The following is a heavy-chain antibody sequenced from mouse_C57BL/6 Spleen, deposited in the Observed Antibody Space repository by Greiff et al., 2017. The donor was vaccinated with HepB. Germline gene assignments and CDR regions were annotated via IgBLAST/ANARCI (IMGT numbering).Heavy chain of an antibody. J-gene: IGHJ3*01. V-gene: IGHV5-17*01. CDR1: GFTFSDYG. Sequence: EVMLVESGGGLVKPGGSLKLSCAASGFTFSDYGMHWVRQAPEKGLEWVAYISSGSSTIYYADTVKGRFTISRDNAKNTLFLQMTSLRSEDTAMYYCARNYYGSSDQAWFAYWGQGTLVTVSA. CDR3: ARNYYGSSDQAWFAY. CDR2: ISSGSSTI. D-gene: IGHD1-1*01.